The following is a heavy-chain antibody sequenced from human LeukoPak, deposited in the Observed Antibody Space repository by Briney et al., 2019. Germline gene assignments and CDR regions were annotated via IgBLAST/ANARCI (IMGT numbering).Heavy chain of an antibody. J-gene: IGHJ3*02. CDR2: IIPIFGTA. CDR3: ASPAVGATFWTNAFDI. CDR1: GGTFSSYA. D-gene: IGHD1-26*01. V-gene: IGHV1-69*05. Sequence: ASVKVSCKASGGTFSSYAISWVRQAPGQGLEWMGRIIPIFGTANYAQKFQGRVTITTDESTSTAYMELSSLRSEDTAVYYCASPAVGATFWTNAFDIWGQGTTVTVSS.